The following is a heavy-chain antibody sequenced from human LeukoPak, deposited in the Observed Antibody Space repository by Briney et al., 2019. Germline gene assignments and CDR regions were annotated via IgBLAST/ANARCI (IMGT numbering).Heavy chain of an antibody. CDR2: IYYSGST. J-gene: IGHJ4*02. D-gene: IGHD1-26*01. V-gene: IGHV4-61*01. Sequence: SETLSLTCTVSGYFISSGYYWSWIRQPPGKGLEWIGYIYYSGSTNYNPSLKSRVTISVDTSKNQFSLKLSSVTAADTAVYYCARVNGGRSYYFDYWGQGTLVTVSS. CDR3: ARVNGGRSYYFDY. CDR1: GYFISSGYY.